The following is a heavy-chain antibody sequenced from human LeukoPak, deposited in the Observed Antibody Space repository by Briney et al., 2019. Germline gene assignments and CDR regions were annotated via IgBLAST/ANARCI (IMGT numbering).Heavy chain of an antibody. D-gene: IGHD5-18*01. V-gene: IGHV3-7*01. CDR3: ARDTGGGYSCYDC. J-gene: IGHJ4*02. CDR1: GFTFSGYW. CDR2: IKQDGSEK. Sequence: GGSLRLSCAASGFTFSGYWMTWIRLAPGKGLEWVANIKQDGSEKYYVDSVKGRFTISRDNAKNSLYLQMNSLRAEDTAVYYCARDTGGGYSCYDCWGQGTLVTVSS.